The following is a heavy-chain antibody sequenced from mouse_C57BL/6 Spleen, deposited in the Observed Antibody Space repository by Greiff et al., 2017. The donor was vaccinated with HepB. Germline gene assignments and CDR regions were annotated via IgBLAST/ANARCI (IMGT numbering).Heavy chain of an antibody. CDR2: IDPANGNT. V-gene: IGHV14-3*01. CDR3: ARTDYSSSWFAY. D-gene: IGHD1-1*01. J-gene: IGHJ3*01. Sequence: VQLQQSVAALVRPGASVKLSCTASGFNIKNTYMHWVKQRPEQGLEWIGRIDPANGNTKYAPKFPGKATITAGTSSNTAYLQRSSLTSEVTAIYYCARTDYSSSWFAYWCQGTLVTVSA. CDR1: GFNIKNTY.